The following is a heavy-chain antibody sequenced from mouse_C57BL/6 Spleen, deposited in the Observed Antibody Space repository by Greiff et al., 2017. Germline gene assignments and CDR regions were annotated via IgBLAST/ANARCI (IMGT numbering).Heavy chain of an antibody. J-gene: IGHJ3*01. Sequence: QVQLKQSGAELVRPGASVTLSCKASGYTFTDYEMHWVKQTPVHGLEWIGAIDPETGGTAYNQKFKGKAILTADKSSSTAYMELRSLTSEDSAVYYCTRWGAYAYWCQGTLVTVSA. CDR2: IDPETGGT. CDR3: TRWGAYAY. CDR1: GYTFTDYE. V-gene: IGHV1-15*01. D-gene: IGHD3-1*01.